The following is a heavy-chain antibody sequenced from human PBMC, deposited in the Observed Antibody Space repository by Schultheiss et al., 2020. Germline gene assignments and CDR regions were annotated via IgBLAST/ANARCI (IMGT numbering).Heavy chain of an antibody. J-gene: IGHJ4*02. CDR1: GFTFSSYA. Sequence: GESLKISCAASGFTFSSYAMHWVRQAPGKGLEWVAVISYDGSNKYYADSVKGRFTISRDNAKNSLYLQMNSLRAEDTAVYYCAADFWGYSDNWGQGTLVTVSS. V-gene: IGHV3-30-3*01. D-gene: IGHD5-12*01. CDR3: AADFWGYSDN. CDR2: ISYDGSNK.